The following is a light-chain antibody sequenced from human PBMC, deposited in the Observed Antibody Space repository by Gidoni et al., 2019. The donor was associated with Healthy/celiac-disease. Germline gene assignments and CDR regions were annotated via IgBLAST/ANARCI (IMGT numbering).Light chain of an antibody. CDR3: QAWDSSTDGVV. Sequence: SYELTQPPSVSVSPGQTASITCSGDKLGDKYACWYQQKPGQSPVLVIYQDSKRPSGIPERFSGSNSGNTATLTISGTQAMDEADYYCQAWDSSTDGVVFGGGTKLTV. J-gene: IGLJ2*01. CDR1: KLGDKY. CDR2: QDS. V-gene: IGLV3-1*01.